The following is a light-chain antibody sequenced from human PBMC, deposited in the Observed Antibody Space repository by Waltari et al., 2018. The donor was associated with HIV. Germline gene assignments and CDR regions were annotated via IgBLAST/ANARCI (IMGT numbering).Light chain of an antibody. CDR2: DVT. J-gene: IGLJ3*02. CDR3: CSYTGTYTLL. CDR1: SSDVGDYNY. Sequence: QSALTQPRSVSGSPGQSVTISCTGTSSDVGDYNYVSWYQQHPGKSPKFMIHDVTKRPSGVPVRFSGSKSGNTASLTISGLQAEDEADYYCCSYTGTYTLLFGGGTKLTVL. V-gene: IGLV2-11*01.